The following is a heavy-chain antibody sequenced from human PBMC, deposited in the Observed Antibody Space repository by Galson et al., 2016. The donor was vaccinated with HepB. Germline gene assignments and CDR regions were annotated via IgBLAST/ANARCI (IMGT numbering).Heavy chain of an antibody. CDR1: GYTSTSYD. CDR3: AREGGDYGDPSAYDY. Sequence: SVKVSCKASGYTSTSYDISWVRQASGQGLEWMGWISAYNGDTNYAQKLQGRVTMTTDTSTSTAYMELRSLRSDDTAVYYCAREGGDYGDPSAYDYWGQGTLVTVSS. D-gene: IGHD4-17*01. J-gene: IGHJ4*02. V-gene: IGHV1-18*01. CDR2: ISAYNGDT.